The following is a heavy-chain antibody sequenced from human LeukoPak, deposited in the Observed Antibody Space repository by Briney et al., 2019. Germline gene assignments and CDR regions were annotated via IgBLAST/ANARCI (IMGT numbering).Heavy chain of an antibody. CDR2: IYYSGST. V-gene: IGHV4-59*01. CDR3: ARDDYGSGILGY. J-gene: IGHJ4*02. CDR1: GGSISSYY. D-gene: IGHD3-10*01. Sequence: SETLSLTCTVSGGSISSYYWSWIRQPPGKGLEWIGYIYYSGSTNYNSFLKSRVTISVDTSKNQFSLKLSSVTAADTAVYYCARDDYGSGILGYWGQGTLVTVSS.